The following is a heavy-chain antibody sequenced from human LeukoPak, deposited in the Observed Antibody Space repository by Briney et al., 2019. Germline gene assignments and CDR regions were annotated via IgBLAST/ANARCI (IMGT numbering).Heavy chain of an antibody. D-gene: IGHD3-16*01. J-gene: IGHJ2*01. V-gene: IGHV1-2*02. Sequence: GASVKVSCKASGYTFSDYYIHWVRQAPGQGPEWMGWINLNIGGTNYAQKFDGRFSMPRDTSINTAFMELSGLTFDDTAVYYCGSVRGILSYFDLWGRGTLVTVSS. CDR1: GYTFSDYY. CDR3: GSVRGILSYFDL. CDR2: INLNIGGT.